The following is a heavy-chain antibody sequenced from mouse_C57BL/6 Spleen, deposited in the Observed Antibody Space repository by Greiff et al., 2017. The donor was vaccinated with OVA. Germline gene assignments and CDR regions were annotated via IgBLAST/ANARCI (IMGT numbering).Heavy chain of an antibody. D-gene: IGHD3-3*01. Sequence: VQLQESGAELVKPGASVKISCKASGYAFSSYWMNWVKQRPGKGLEWIGQIYPGDGDTNYNGKFKGKATLTADKSSSTAYMQLSSLTSEDSAVYFCARREGRTYFDYWGQGTTLTVSS. CDR3: ARREGRTYFDY. V-gene: IGHV1-80*01. J-gene: IGHJ2*01. CDR2: IYPGDGDT. CDR1: GYAFSSYW.